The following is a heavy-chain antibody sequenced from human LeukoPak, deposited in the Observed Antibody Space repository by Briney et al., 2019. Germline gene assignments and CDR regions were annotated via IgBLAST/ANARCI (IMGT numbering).Heavy chain of an antibody. D-gene: IGHD3-10*01. Sequence: SDTLSLTCTVSGRPIWSGGYLWRWIPQHPAEGLGWIGYIYYSGSTYYNPSLKSRVTISVDTSKNQFSLKLSSVTAADTAVYYCARWGSQGLDYWGQGILVTVSS. CDR2: IYYSGST. V-gene: IGHV4-31*03. CDR1: GRPIWSGGYL. J-gene: IGHJ4*02. CDR3: ARWGSQGLDY.